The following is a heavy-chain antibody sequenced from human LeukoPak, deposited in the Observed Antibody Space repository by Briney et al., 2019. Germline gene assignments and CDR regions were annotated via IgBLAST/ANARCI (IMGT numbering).Heavy chain of an antibody. CDR2: ISSSSSYI. J-gene: IGHJ4*02. Sequence: GGSLRLSCAAPGFTFSSYSMNWVRQAPGKGLEWVSSISSSSSYIYYADSVKGRFTISRDNAKNSLYLQMNSLRAEDTAVYYCARNLWVAAPIDYWGQGTLVTVSS. D-gene: IGHD6-13*01. V-gene: IGHV3-21*01. CDR1: GFTFSSYS. CDR3: ARNLWVAAPIDY.